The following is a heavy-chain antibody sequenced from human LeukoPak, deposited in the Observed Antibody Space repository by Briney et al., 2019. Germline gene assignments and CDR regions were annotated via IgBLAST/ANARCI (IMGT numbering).Heavy chain of an antibody. CDR2: ISYDGSNK. Sequence: GGSLRLSCAASGFTFSSYAMDWVCQAPGKGLEWVAVISYDGSNKYYADSVKGRFTISRDNSKNTLYLQMNSLRAEDTAVYYCARDTPVAGILYAFDIWGQGTMVTVSS. CDR1: GFTFSSYA. V-gene: IGHV3-30*04. D-gene: IGHD6-19*01. J-gene: IGHJ3*02. CDR3: ARDTPVAGILYAFDI.